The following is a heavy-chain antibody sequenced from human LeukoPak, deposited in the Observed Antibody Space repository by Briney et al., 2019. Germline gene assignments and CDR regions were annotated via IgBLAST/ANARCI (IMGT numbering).Heavy chain of an antibody. V-gene: IGHV1-24*01. CDR2: FDPEDGET. CDR1: GYTLTELS. CDR3: ATDSPLTAVDAFDI. Sequence: ASVKVSCKVSGYTLTELSMHWVRQAPGKGLEWMGGFDPEDGETIYAQKFQGRVTMTEDTSTDTAYMELSSLRSEDTAVYYCATDSPLTAVDAFDIWGQGAMVTVSS. J-gene: IGHJ3*02. D-gene: IGHD1-20*01.